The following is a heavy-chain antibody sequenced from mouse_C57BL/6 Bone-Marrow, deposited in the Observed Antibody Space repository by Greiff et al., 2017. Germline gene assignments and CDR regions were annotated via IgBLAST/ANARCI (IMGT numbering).Heavy chain of an antibody. CDR1: GYTFTSYG. V-gene: IGHV1-81*01. CDR3: ARENYGSSYGY. Sequence: VQLQQSGAELARPGASVKLSCKASGYTFTSYGISWVKQRTGQGLEWIGEIYPRSGNTYYNEKFKGKATLTADKSSSTAYMELRSLKSEDSAVYFCARENYGSSYGYWGQGTTLTVSS. D-gene: IGHD1-1*01. J-gene: IGHJ2*01. CDR2: IYPRSGNT.